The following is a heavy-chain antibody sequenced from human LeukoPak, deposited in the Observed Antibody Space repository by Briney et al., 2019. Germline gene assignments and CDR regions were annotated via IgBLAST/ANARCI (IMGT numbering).Heavy chain of an antibody. J-gene: IGHJ4*02. CDR2: IIPIFGTA. CDR1: EGTFSSYA. D-gene: IGHD3-22*01. CDR3: ARDRGHYYDSSGFVPPSD. Sequence: ASVKVSCKASEGTFSSYAISWVRQAPGQGLEWMGGIIPIFGTANYAQKFQGRVTITADESTSTAYMELSSLRSEDTAVYYCARDRGHYYDSSGFVPPSDWGQGTLVTVSS. V-gene: IGHV1-69*13.